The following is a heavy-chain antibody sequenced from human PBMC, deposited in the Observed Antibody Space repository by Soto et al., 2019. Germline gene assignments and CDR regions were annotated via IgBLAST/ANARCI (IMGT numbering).Heavy chain of an antibody. CDR2: ISSSSSTI. Sequence: EVQLVESGGGLVQPGGSLRLSCAASGFTFSSYSMNWVRQAPGKGLEWVSYISSSSSTIYYADSVKGRLTISRDNDKKSLYLQMNSLRYEDTAVYYCARDRKSGYYYGMDVWGQGTTVTVSS. J-gene: IGHJ6*02. CDR1: GFTFSSYS. CDR3: ARDRKSGYYYGMDV. V-gene: IGHV3-48*02.